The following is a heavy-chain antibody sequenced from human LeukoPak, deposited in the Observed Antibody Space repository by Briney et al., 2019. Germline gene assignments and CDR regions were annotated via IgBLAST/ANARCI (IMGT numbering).Heavy chain of an antibody. CDR3: ARGPEGYYDSSGYHDFDY. J-gene: IGHJ4*02. V-gene: IGHV3-30-3*01. D-gene: IGHD3-22*01. CDR2: ISYDGDKQ. Sequence: GGSLRLSCAATGFTFNTFAMHWVRQAPGKGLEWLGLISYDGDKQIYPASVKGRFTISRDNAKNSLYLQMNSLRAEDTAVYYCARGPEGYYDSSGYHDFDYWGQGTLVTVSS. CDR1: GFTFNTFA.